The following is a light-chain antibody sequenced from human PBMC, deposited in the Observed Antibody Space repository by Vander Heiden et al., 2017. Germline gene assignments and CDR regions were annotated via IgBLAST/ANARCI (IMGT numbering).Light chain of an antibody. J-gene: IGLJ2*01. CDR3: QSYDSSLSGVV. CDR2: GNS. V-gene: IGLV1-40*03. Sequence: QSVLTQPPSVSGPPGQRVTIPRTGSSSNIGAGADEHWHQEQPGTALKLLNCGNSNRPSGVPDRCSGSKSGAAASLAITGLQAEDEADDYCQSYDSSLSGVVFGGGTKLTVL. CDR1: SSNIGAGAD.